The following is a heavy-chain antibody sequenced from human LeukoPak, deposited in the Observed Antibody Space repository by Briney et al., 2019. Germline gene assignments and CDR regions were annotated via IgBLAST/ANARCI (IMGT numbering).Heavy chain of an antibody. Sequence: GGSLRLSCAASGFTVSTNYMTWIRQAPGKGLEWVSVMYTLGNTNYADSVRGRFTISRDNSKNTLYLQMNSLRAEDTAVYYCAELGITMIGGVWGKGTTVTISS. D-gene: IGHD3-10*02. CDR3: AELGITMIGGV. CDR1: GFTVSTNY. V-gene: IGHV3-66*01. CDR2: MYTLGNT. J-gene: IGHJ6*04.